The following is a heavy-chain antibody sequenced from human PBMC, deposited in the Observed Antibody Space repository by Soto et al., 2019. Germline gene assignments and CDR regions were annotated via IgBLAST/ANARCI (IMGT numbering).Heavy chain of an antibody. CDR3: ARGYYDFWSGFFQPKFDY. J-gene: IGHJ4*02. D-gene: IGHD3-3*01. CDR1: GGSISSGGYS. CDR2: IYHSGST. V-gene: IGHV4-30-2*01. Sequence: SETLSLTCAVSGGSISSGGYSWSWIRQPPGKGLEWIGYIYHSGSTYYNPSLKSRVTISVDRSKNQFSLKLSSVTAADTAVYYCARGYYDFWSGFFQPKFDYWGQGTLVTVSS.